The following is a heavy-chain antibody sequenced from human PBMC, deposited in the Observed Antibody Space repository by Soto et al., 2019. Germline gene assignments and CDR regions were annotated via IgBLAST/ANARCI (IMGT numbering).Heavy chain of an antibody. D-gene: IGHD2-21*02. CDR2: IHGGGGGT. V-gene: IGHV3-23*01. J-gene: IGHJ5*02. CDR3: ARDAVTENGQWDWFDH. CDR1: GFTFSAYA. Sequence: EVQLLESGGGLVQPGGSLRLSCAASGFTFSAYAMSWVRQAPGKGLEWVSSIHGGGGGTFYADSVKGRFTISRDNSRNTLFLQMNSLRADDTAVYHCARDAVTENGQWDWFDHWGLGTLVT.